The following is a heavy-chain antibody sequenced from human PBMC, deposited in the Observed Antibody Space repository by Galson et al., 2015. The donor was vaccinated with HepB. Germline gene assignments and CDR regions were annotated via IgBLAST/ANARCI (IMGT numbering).Heavy chain of an antibody. J-gene: IGHJ5*02. CDR2: INTNTGNP. Sequence: SVKVSCKASGYTFNKYALNWVRQAPGQGLEWMGWINTNTGNPTYAQAFKGRFVISLDTSVSTTYLQITSLKVGDTAVYYCAREITNYGSQGWFDPWGQGTLVTVSS. D-gene: IGHD4-17*01. V-gene: IGHV7-4-1*02. CDR3: AREITNYGSQGWFDP. CDR1: GYTFNKYA.